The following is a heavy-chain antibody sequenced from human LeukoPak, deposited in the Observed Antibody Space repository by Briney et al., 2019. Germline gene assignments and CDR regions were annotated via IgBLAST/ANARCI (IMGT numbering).Heavy chain of an antibody. J-gene: IGHJ4*02. V-gene: IGHV1-18*01. Sequence: ASVKVSCKASGGTFSSYGITWVRQAPGQGLEWMGWISAYNGNTNYAQKLQGRVTMTTDTSTSTAYMELRSLRSDDTAVYYCARDLPTYYYDSSGYYIFDYWGQGTLVTVSS. CDR2: ISAYNGNT. D-gene: IGHD3-22*01. CDR3: ARDLPTYYYDSSGYYIFDY. CDR1: GGTFSSYG.